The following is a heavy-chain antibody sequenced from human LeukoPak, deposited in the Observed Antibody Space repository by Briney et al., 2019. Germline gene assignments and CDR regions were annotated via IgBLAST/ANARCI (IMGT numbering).Heavy chain of an antibody. CDR2: INPNSGGT. CDR3: ARVKRGSFTFDY. Sequence: EASVKVSCKASGYTFTGYYMHWVRQAPGQGLDWMGWINPNSGGTNYAQKFQGRVTMTRDTSISTAYMELSRLRSDDTAVYYCARVKRGSFTFDYWGQGTLVTVSS. D-gene: IGHD1-26*01. CDR1: GYTFTGYY. J-gene: IGHJ4*02. V-gene: IGHV1-2*02.